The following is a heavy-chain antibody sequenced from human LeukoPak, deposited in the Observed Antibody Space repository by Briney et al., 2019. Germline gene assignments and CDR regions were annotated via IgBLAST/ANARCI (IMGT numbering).Heavy chain of an antibody. V-gene: IGHV3-7*05. CDR3: ARDPYSSSWSYGMDV. CDR2: IKQDESEK. Sequence: GGSLRLSCIASGFTFSSYWMSWVRQTPEKGLQWVANIKQDESEKVYVDSVKGRFTIPRDNAKSSLYLQMNSLRAEDTAVYYCARDPYSSSWSYGMDVWGQGTTVTVSS. CDR1: GFTFSSYW. D-gene: IGHD6-13*01. J-gene: IGHJ6*02.